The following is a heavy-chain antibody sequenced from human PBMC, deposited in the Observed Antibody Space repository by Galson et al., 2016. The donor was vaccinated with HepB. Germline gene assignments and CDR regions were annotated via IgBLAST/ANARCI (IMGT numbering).Heavy chain of an antibody. CDR3: ARGYDYVWGKYYFDY. V-gene: IGHV1-18*04. D-gene: IGHD3-16*01. CDR2: IRADSANT. Sequence: SVKVSCKASGYTFTSYGISWVRQAPGQGLEWMGWIRADSANTNNAQKFQGRVTVTTDTATSTAYMELRSLRYDDTAVYYCARGYDYVWGKYYFDYWGRGTLVTVSS. J-gene: IGHJ4*02. CDR1: GYTFTSYG.